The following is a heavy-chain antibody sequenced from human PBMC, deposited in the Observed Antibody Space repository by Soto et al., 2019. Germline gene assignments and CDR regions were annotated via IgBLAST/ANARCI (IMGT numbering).Heavy chain of an antibody. CDR2: ISSSSRTT. J-gene: IGHJ6*01. D-gene: IGHD3-16*01. CDR3: ARDVHRHSRLSPEEV. CDR1: GFTFSDYY. Sequence: SRRLSCAASGFTFSDYYMSWIRQAPGKGLDWVAYISSSSRTTKYGDSVKGRFTISRDNAKNSLFLQMNSLRGEDTAVYYCARDVHRHSRLSPEEVWGQGPTFIVS. V-gene: IGHV3-11*06.